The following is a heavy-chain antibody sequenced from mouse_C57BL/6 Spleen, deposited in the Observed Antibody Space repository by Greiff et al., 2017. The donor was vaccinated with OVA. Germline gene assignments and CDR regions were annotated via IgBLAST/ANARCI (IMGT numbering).Heavy chain of an antibody. CDR1: GYAFSSYW. CDR2: IYPGDGDT. CDR3: ARRGLYYYGSHFDY. V-gene: IGHV1-80*01. D-gene: IGHD1-1*01. J-gene: IGHJ2*01. Sequence: VQLQQSGAELVKPGASVKISCKASGYAFSSYWMNWVKQRPGKGLEWIGQIYPGDGDTNYNGKFKGKATLTADKSSSTAYMQLSSLTSEDAAVYFCARRGLYYYGSHFDYWGQGTTLTVSS.